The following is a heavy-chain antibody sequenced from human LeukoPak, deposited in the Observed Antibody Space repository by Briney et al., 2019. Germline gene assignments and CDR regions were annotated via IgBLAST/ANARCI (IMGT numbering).Heavy chain of an antibody. V-gene: IGHV4-59*08. D-gene: IGHD6-13*01. CDR2: IYYSGST. J-gene: IGHJ3*02. Sequence: PSETLSLTCTVSGGSISSYYWSWIRQPPGKGLEWIGYIYYSGSTNYNPSLKSRVTISVDTSKNQFSLNLNSVTAADTAVYYCARRRRIAAGGTDAFDIWGKGTMVTVSS. CDR3: ARRRRIAAGGTDAFDI. CDR1: GGSISSYY.